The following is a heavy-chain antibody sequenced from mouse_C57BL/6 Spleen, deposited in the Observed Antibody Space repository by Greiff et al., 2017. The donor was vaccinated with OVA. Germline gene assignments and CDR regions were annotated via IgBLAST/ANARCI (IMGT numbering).Heavy chain of an antibody. CDR2: IHPNSGST. CDR3: ARSRARSGYVNY. J-gene: IGHJ2*01. V-gene: IGHV1-64*01. Sequence: QVQLKQPGAELVKPGASVKLSCKASGYTFTSYWMHWVKQRPGQGLEWIGMIHPNSGSTNYNEKFKSKATLTVDKSSSTAYMQLSSLTSEDSAVYYCARSRARSGYVNYWGQGTTLTVSS. CDR1: GYTFTSYW. D-gene: IGHD3-2*02.